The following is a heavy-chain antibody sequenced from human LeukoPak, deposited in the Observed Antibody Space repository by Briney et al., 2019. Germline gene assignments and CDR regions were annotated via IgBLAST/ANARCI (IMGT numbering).Heavy chain of an antibody. CDR3: ATQRGSYLWGTDFDY. V-gene: IGHV1-2*02. D-gene: IGHD3-16*01. CDR1: GYTFTGYY. Sequence: ASVKVSCKASGYTFTGYYMHWVRQAPGQGLEWMGWINPNSGDTKYAQKFRGRVTMTRDTSISTAYMELSRLRSDDTAVYYCATQRGSYLWGTDFDYWGQGTLVTVSS. J-gene: IGHJ4*02. CDR2: INPNSGDT.